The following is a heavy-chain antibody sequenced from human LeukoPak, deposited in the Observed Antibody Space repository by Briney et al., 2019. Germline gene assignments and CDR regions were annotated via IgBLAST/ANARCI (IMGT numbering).Heavy chain of an antibody. J-gene: IGHJ3*02. CDR1: GFGFDDYG. V-gene: IGHV3-23*01. Sequence: GGSLRLSCAASGFGFDDYGMHWVRQGPGKGLEWVAGIGPSGGVTYYPASVKGRFTISRDTSKNTLYLEMNNLRAEDTALYYCAKGELQLGQDAFDIWGQGTMVTVSS. CDR2: IGPSGGVT. CDR3: AKGELQLGQDAFDI. D-gene: IGHD6-13*01.